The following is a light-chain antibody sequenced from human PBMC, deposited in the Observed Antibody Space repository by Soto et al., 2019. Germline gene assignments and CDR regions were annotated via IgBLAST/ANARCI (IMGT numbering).Light chain of an antibody. J-gene: IGKJ4*01. CDR3: QQYDNLPRWT. Sequence: DIQMTQSPSSLSASVGDRVTISCQASQDISNYLNWYQHKPGKAPKLLIYDASNLETGVPSRFSGSGSGTDFTFTISSLQPEDIATYYCQQYDNLPRWTFGGGTKVDIK. V-gene: IGKV1-33*01. CDR1: QDISNY. CDR2: DAS.